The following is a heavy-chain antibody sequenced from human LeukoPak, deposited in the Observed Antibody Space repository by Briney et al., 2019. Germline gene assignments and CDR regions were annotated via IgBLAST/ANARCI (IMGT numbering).Heavy chain of an antibody. V-gene: IGHV3-9*01. Sequence: PGGSLRLSCAASGFTFSSYWMHWVRQAPGKGLEWVSGISWNSGSIGYADSVKGRFTISRDNAKNSLYLQMNSLRAEDTALYYCAKDMDCSSTSCYRRSTGDGMDVWGQGTTVTVSS. CDR2: ISWNSGSI. J-gene: IGHJ6*02. CDR1: GFTFSSYW. CDR3: AKDMDCSSTSCYRRSTGDGMDV. D-gene: IGHD2-2*01.